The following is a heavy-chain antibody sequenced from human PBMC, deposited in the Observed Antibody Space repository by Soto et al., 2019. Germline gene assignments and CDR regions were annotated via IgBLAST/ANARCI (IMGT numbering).Heavy chain of an antibody. J-gene: IGHJ5*02. CDR1: GYTLTELS. CDR3: ATGYDFWSGYYPRWFDP. V-gene: IGHV1-24*01. Sequence: EASVKVSCKVSGYTLTELSMHWVRQAPGKGLEWMGGFDPEDGETIYAQKFQGRVTMTEDTSTDTAYMELSSLRSEDTAVYYCATGYDFWSGYYPRWFDPWGQGTLVTVSS. D-gene: IGHD3-3*01. CDR2: FDPEDGET.